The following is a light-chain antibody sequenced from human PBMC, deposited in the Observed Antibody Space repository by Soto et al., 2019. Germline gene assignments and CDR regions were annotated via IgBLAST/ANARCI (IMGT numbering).Light chain of an antibody. CDR1: QSVSSN. V-gene: IGKV3-15*01. Sequence: EIVMTQSPATLSVSPGERATLSCRASQSVSSNLAWYQQKPGQAPRLLIYDASTRATAIPARFSGSGSGTEFTLTISSLQSEDFAIYYCQQYNNWPPWTFGQATTVEIK. CDR2: DAS. CDR3: QQYNNWPPWT. J-gene: IGKJ1*01.